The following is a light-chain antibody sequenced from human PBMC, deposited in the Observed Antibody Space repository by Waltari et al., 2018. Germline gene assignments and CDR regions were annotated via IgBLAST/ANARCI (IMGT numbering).Light chain of an antibody. CDR1: QSFRSS. CDR2: GAS. V-gene: IGKV3-15*01. J-gene: IGKJ2*01. CDR3: QHYVGWPPAYT. Sequence: IVMTQSPVTLSVSPGEGATLSCRASQSFRSSLAWYQQRPGQAPRLLIYGASTRATGIAARFRGSGYGTEFSLTISSLQSEDFGIYYCQHYVGWPPAYTFGQGTKLEIK.